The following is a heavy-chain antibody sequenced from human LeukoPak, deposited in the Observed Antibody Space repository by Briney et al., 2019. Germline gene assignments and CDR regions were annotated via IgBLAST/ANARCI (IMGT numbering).Heavy chain of an antibody. CDR2: ISYDGSNK. V-gene: IGHV3-30-3*01. D-gene: IGHD6-13*01. Sequence: PGGSLRLSCAASGFTFSSYAMHWVRQAPGKGLEWVAVISYDGSNKYYADSVKGRFTISRDNSKNTLYLQMYSLRAEDTAVYYCARDSGYPWGQGTLVTVSS. J-gene: IGHJ4*02. CDR1: GFTFSSYA. CDR3: ARDSGYP.